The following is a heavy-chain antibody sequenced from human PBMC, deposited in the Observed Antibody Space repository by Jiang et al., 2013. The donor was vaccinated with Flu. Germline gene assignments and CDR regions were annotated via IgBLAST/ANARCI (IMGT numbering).Heavy chain of an antibody. J-gene: IGHJ4*02. V-gene: IGHV1-46*01. CDR1: GYRFTSYY. CDR2: INPGDGKT. CDR3: ATFAGATGIFDY. Sequence: QLVESGGDVKKPGASVVVSCKTSGYRFTSYYLHWVRQTPGQGLEWMGIINPGDGKTVYAQKFQDRVTMTRDTSTTTVYMTLSNLRFEDTAVYYCATFAGATGIFDYWGRGTLVTVSS. D-gene: IGHD1-26*01.